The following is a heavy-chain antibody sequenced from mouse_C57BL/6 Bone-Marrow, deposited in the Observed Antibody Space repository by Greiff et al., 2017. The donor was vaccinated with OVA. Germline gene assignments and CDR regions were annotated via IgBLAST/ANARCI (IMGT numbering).Heavy chain of an antibody. CDR2: IRSKSSNYAT. V-gene: IGHV10-3*01. D-gene: IGHD2-4*01. J-gene: IGHJ4*01. CDR1: GFTFNTYA. Sequence: EVQGVESGGGLVQPKGSLKLSCAASGFTFNTYAMHWVRQAPGKGLEWVARIRSKSSNYATYYAASVKDRFTISRDDSQRMIYMKMNNLKTEDTAMDDGVIRRDDYDENYAMDYWGQGTSVTVSS. CDR3: VIRRDDYDENYAMDY.